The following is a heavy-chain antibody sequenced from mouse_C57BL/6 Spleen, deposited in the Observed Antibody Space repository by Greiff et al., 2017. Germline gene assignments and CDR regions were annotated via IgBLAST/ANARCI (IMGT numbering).Heavy chain of an antibody. V-gene: IGHV1-82*01. D-gene: IGHD1-1*01. J-gene: IGHJ1*03. CDR1: GYAFSSSW. CDR2: IYPGDGDT. CDR3: ARTTVVAPDV. Sequence: QVQLQQSGPELVKPGASVKISCKASGYAFSSSWMNWVKQRPGKGLEWIGRIYPGDGDTNYNGKFKGKATLTADKSSSTAYMQLSSLTSEDSAVYFCARTTVVAPDVWGTGTTVTASS.